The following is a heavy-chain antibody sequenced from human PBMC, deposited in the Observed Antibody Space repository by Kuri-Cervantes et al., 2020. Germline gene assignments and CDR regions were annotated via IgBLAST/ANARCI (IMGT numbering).Heavy chain of an antibody. CDR3: ARRKQLVLDAFDI. CDR2: IYPGDSDT. CDR1: GYSFTSYW. D-gene: IGHD6-13*01. V-gene: IGHV5-51*01. J-gene: IGHJ3*02. Sequence: GESLKISCKGSGYSFTSYWIGWVRQMPGKGLEWMGIIYPGDSDTRYSPSFQGQVTISADKPISTAYLQWSSLKASDTAMYYCARRKQLVLDAFDIWGQGTMVTVSS.